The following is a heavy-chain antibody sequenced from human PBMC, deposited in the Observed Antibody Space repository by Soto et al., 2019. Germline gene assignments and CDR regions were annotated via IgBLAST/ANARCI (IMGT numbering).Heavy chain of an antibody. V-gene: IGHV1-2*04. CDR1: GYTFTGYY. CDR3: ARRNGYSYGADAFDI. Sequence: QVQLVQSGAEVKKPGASVKVSCKASGYTFTGYYMHWVRQAPGQGLEWMGWINPNSGGTNYAQKFQGWVTMTRDTSISTAYMELCRLRSDDTAVYYCARRNGYSYGADAFDIWGQGTMVTVSS. CDR2: INPNSGGT. J-gene: IGHJ3*02. D-gene: IGHD5-18*01.